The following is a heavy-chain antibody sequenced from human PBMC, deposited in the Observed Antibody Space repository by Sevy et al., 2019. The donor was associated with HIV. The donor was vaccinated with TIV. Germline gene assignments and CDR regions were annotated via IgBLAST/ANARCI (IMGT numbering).Heavy chain of an antibody. CDR1: GFIFSTYA. CDR3: ARDSCSGGSCYAPPLYGMDV. Sequence: GGSLRLSCAASGFIFSTYAIHWVRQAPGKGLEWVAVISYDGSNKYYADSVKGRFTVSRDNSKNTLCLQMTSLRPDDTAVYYCARDSCSGGSCYAPPLYGMDVWGQGTTVTVSS. J-gene: IGHJ6*02. V-gene: IGHV3-30-3*01. D-gene: IGHD2-15*01. CDR2: ISYDGSNK.